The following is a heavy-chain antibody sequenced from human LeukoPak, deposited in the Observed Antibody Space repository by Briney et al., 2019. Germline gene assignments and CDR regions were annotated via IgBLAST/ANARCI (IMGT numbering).Heavy chain of an antibody. J-gene: IGHJ6*03. Sequence: ASVKVSCKASGGTFSSYTISWVRQAPGQGLEWMGGIIPIFGTANYAQKFQGRVTITADESTSTAYMELSSLRSEDTAVYYCAREYYDILTGPQYYYYMDVWGKGTTVTISS. CDR2: IIPIFGTA. V-gene: IGHV1-69*13. CDR3: AREYYDILTGPQYYYYMDV. CDR1: GGTFSSYT. D-gene: IGHD3-9*01.